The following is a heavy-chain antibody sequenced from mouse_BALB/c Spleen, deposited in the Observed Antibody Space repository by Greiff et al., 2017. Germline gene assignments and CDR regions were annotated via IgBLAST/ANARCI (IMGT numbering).Heavy chain of an antibody. CDR2: ICPYYGDA. Sequence: VQLQQSGAELVRPGVSVKISCKGSGYTFTDYAMHWVKQSLAQSLEWIGVICPYYGDASYNQKFKGKATMTADKSSSTAYMELARLTSEESAVYSCAKWGERWGYFDDWGQGTTLTVSS. V-gene: IGHV1S137*01. CDR3: AKWGERWGYFDD. D-gene: IGHD2-13*01. CDR1: GYTFTDYA. J-gene: IGHJ2*01.